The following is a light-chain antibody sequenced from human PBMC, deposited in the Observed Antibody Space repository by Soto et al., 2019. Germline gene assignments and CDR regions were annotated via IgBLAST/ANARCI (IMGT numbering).Light chain of an antibody. CDR3: QQYNSYSWT. Sequence: DIQMTQSPSTLSASVGDRVIITCRASQSIGSWLAWYQQKPGKAPKLLMYRASSLESGVPSRFSGSGSGTEFTLTISSLQPDDLATYYCQQYNSYSWTFGQGTKVEIK. CDR2: RAS. J-gene: IGKJ1*01. CDR1: QSIGSW. V-gene: IGKV1-5*03.